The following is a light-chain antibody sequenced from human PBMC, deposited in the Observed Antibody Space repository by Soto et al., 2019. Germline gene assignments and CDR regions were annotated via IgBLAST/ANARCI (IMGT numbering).Light chain of an antibody. Sequence: QSVLTQPPSASGSPGQSVTISCTGTSSDVGCNNYVSWYQQHPGKAPKLMIYEVSKRPSGVPDRFSGSKSGNTASLTVSGLQAEDEADYYCSSYAGSNTVLFGGGTKLTVL. CDR1: SSDVGCNNY. V-gene: IGLV2-8*01. CDR3: SSYAGSNTVL. CDR2: EVS. J-gene: IGLJ2*01.